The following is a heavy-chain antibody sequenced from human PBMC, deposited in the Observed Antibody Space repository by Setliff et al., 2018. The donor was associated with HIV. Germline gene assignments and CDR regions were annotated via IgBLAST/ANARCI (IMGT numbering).Heavy chain of an antibody. Sequence: ASVKVSCKASGYTFTTSAISWMRQAPGQELQWMGWSHTYNGNVNYARKFRGRVTMTTDASTNTAFMELSNLRSDDTAIYYCAREFSWSAFYFDSWGQGTQVTVS. D-gene: IGHD2-8*02. V-gene: IGHV1-18*01. CDR1: GYTFTTSA. J-gene: IGHJ4*02. CDR3: AREFSWSAFYFDS. CDR2: SHTYNGNV.